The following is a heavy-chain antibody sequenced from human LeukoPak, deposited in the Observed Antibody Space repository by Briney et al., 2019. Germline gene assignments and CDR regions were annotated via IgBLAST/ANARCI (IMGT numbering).Heavy chain of an antibody. D-gene: IGHD2-2*01. V-gene: IGHV3-30*03. CDR3: AREGCSSTSCYSPGYYYMDV. CDR2: ISYDGSNK. Sequence: PGESLRLSCAASGLTFSSYSMNWVRQAPGKGLEWVAVISYDGSNKFYADSVKGRFTISRDNSKNTLYLQMNSLRAEDTAVYYCAREGCSSTSCYSPGYYYMDVWGKGTTVTVSS. CDR1: GLTFSSYS. J-gene: IGHJ6*03.